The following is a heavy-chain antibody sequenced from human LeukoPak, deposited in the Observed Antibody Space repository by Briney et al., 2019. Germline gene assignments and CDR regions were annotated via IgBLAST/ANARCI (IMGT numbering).Heavy chain of an antibody. CDR1: GFTFSSYA. D-gene: IGHD3-22*01. CDR2: ISGSGGST. CDR3: AKHTGYYDSSGYDY. J-gene: IGHJ4*02. Sequence: PGGSLRLSCAASGFTFSSYAMSWVRQAPGKGLEWVSAISGSGGSTYYADSVKGRFTISRDNSKNTLYLQMNSLRAKDTAVYYCAKHTGYYDSSGYDYWGQGTLVTVSS. V-gene: IGHV3-23*01.